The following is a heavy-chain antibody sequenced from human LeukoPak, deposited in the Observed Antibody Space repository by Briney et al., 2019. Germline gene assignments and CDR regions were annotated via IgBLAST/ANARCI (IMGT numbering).Heavy chain of an antibody. J-gene: IGHJ3*02. CDR3: ARVGTRAGHAFDI. CDR1: GGSISSGGYY. V-gene: IGHV4-61*08. CDR2: IYYSGST. Sequence: SETLSLTCTVSGGSISSGGYYWSWIRQHPGKGLEWIGYIYYSGSTNYNPSLKSRVTISVDTSKNQFSLKLSSVTAADTAVYYCARVGTRAGHAFDIWGQGTMVTVSS. D-gene: IGHD1-7*01.